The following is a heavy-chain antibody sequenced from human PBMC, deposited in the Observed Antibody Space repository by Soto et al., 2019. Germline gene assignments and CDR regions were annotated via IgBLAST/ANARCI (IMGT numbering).Heavy chain of an antibody. Sequence: PSEKLSLTCTVSGASVSGGYYYWSWIRQPPGKGLEWIAYIDYSGSTNYNPSLKSRVTISVDTSNNRFSLKLSSVTAADTAVYYCARIVQKDFCLLSNHYYVVDVRGQGTTVTVS. CDR1: GASVSGGYYY. D-gene: IGHD3-3*01. CDR2: IDYSGST. V-gene: IGHV4-61*01. J-gene: IGHJ6*02. CDR3: ARIVQKDFCLLSNHYYVVDV.